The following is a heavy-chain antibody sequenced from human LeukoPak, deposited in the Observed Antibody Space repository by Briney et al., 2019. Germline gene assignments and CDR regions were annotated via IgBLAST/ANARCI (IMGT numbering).Heavy chain of an antibody. CDR1: GYTFTGYY. Sequence: ASVKVSCKASGYTFTGYYMHWVRQAPGQGLEWMGWINPNSGGTNYAQKFQGRVTMTRDTSISTAYMELRSLRSDDTAVYYCASWPHPDSSGSQGDYWGQGTLVTVSS. CDR2: INPNSGGT. D-gene: IGHD3-22*01. CDR3: ASWPHPDSSGSQGDY. V-gene: IGHV1-2*02. J-gene: IGHJ4*02.